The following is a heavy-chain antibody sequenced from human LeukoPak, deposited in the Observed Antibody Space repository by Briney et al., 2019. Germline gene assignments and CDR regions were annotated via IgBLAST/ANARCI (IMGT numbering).Heavy chain of an antibody. D-gene: IGHD6-25*01. J-gene: IGHJ1*01. CDR1: GFSFYDYS. CDR2: ISSSSTYI. V-gene: IGHV3-21*01. Sequence: PGGSLRLSCTGSGFSFYDYSMNWVRLAPGKGLEWVSCISSSSTYIYYADSVKGRFSISRDNAKKSMYLQMNSLRAEDTAVYYCSRAPYSSAPYFEYFQHWGHGTLVTVSS. CDR3: SRAPYSSAPYFEYFQH.